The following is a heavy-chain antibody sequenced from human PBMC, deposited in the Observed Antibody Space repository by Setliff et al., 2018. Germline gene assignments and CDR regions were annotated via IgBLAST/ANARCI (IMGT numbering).Heavy chain of an antibody. D-gene: IGHD1-26*01. Sequence: SETLSLTCTVSGGPFSGASIWSWIREPPGKGLEFIGYVYYSGTAKYDPSLESRAIMSVDASKNQISLKLNSVTAADTAVYYCAKGGTYRYFDFWGQGALVTVSS. CDR2: VYYSGTA. CDR1: GGPFSGAS. V-gene: IGHV4-59*01. J-gene: IGHJ4*02. CDR3: AKGGTYRYFDF.